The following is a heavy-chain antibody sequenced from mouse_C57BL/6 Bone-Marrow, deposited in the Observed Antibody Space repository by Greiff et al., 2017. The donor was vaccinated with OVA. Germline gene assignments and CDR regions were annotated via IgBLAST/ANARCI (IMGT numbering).Heavy chain of an antibody. CDR3: AREGTDAMDY. CDR1: GYSITSGYY. V-gene: IGHV3-6*01. Sequence: DVKLVESGPGLVKPSQSLSLTCSVTGYSITSGYYWNWIRQFPGNKLEWMGYISYDGSNNYNPSLKNRISITRDTSKNQFFLKLNSVTTEDTATYYCAREGTDAMDYWGQGTSVTVSS. CDR2: ISYDGSN. J-gene: IGHJ4*01. D-gene: IGHD2-14*01.